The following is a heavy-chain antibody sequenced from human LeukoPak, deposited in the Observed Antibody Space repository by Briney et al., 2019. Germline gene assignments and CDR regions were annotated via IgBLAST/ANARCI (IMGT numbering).Heavy chain of an antibody. Sequence: PSETLSLTCTVSGGSISSSTYYWGWIRQPPGKGLEWIGSIYNSGSTYYNPSLKSRVTISVDTSKNQFSLSLSSVTAADTAVYYCARQLEFGSGNFFPHYFDSWGQGILVTVSS. CDR2: IYNSGST. J-gene: IGHJ4*02. V-gene: IGHV4-39*07. CDR3: ARQLEFGSGNFFPHYFDS. D-gene: IGHD3-10*01. CDR1: GGSISSSTYY.